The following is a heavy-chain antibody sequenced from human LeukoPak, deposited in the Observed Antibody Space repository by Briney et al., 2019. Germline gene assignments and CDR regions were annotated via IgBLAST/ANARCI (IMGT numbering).Heavy chain of an antibody. CDR2: INHSGST. CDR1: GGSFSGYY. V-gene: IGHV4-34*01. J-gene: IGHJ6*03. CDR3: AATYYDFWSGFHWATYYMDV. Sequence: SETLSLTCAVYGGSFSGYYWSWICQPPGKGLEWIGEINHSGSTNYNPSLKSRVTISVDTSKNQFSLKLSSVTAADTAVYYCAATYYDFWSGFHWATYYMDVWGKGTTVTVSS. D-gene: IGHD3-3*01.